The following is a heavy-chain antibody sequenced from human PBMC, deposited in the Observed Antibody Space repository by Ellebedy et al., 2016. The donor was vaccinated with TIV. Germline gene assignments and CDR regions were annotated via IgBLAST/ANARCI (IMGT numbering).Heavy chain of an antibody. J-gene: IGHJ4*02. V-gene: IGHV3-11*06. D-gene: IGHD1-26*01. Sequence: PGGSLRLSCAASGFTFSDYYMSWIRQAPGKGLEWVSYISSSSSYTNYADSVKGRFTISRDNAKNSLYLQMNSLRAEDTAVYYCARVVGWELPVSSYYFDYWGQGTLVTVSS. CDR1: GFTFSDYY. CDR2: ISSSSSYT. CDR3: ARVVGWELPVSSYYFDY.